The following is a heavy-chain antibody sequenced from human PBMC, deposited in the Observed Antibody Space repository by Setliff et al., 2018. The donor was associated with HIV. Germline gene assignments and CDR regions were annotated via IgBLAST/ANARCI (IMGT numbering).Heavy chain of an antibody. J-gene: IGHJ4*02. Sequence: GGSLRLSCTASGFTFGDYAMTWFRQAPGKGLEWVGFIRSKAYGETTEYAASAKGRFTISRDDSKSIAYLQMNSLKAEDTAIYYCTRARVATTSLLYYFDYWGQGILVTVSS. CDR3: TRARVATTSLLYYFDY. CDR2: IRSKAYGETT. V-gene: IGHV3-49*03. CDR1: GFTFGDYA. D-gene: IGHD5-12*01.